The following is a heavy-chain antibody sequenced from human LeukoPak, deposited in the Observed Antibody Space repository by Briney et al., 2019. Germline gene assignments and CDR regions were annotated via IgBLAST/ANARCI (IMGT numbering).Heavy chain of an antibody. V-gene: IGHV1-2*02. CDR2: INPNSGGA. CDR3: ARDLGGDYYDSSGYYYDY. CDR1: GYTFTGYF. D-gene: IGHD3-22*01. Sequence: ASVKVSCKASGYTFTGYFMNWVRQAPGQGLEWMGWINPNSGGANYAQKFQGRVTMTRDTSISTAYMELSRLRSDDTAVYSCARDLGGDYYDSSGYYYDYWGQGTLVTVSS. J-gene: IGHJ4*02.